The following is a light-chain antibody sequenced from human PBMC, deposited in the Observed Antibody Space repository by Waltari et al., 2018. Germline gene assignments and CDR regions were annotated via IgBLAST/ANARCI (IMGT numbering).Light chain of an antibody. CDR2: GAS. CDR1: RSVRTN. V-gene: IGKV3-15*01. J-gene: IGKJ1*01. Sequence: EVVMTQSPATLSVSPGEGATVSCRAGRSVRTNVAWYHQTPGPAPRLLIYGASTRATGSPDRFSGSGSGTEFILTISSLQSEDFAVYYCQQYNNWPPWTFGQGTKVEIK. CDR3: QQYNNWPPWT.